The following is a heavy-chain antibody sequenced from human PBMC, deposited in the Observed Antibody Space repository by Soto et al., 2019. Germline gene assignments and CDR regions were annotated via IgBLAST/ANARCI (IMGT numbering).Heavy chain of an antibody. CDR3: ARGQSSLLLDC. CDR1: GGSFSGYY. Sequence: QVQLQQRGAGLLKPSGTLSLTCAVHGGSFSGYYWCWIRQLPGQGLEWIGEINHSGSTNYNPALKSRVTVAVDPPKNQFPLKLSSVTAADTAVYYCARGQSSLLLDCWGQGVLVTVSS. D-gene: IGHD2-8*02. CDR2: INHSGST. J-gene: IGHJ4*02. V-gene: IGHV4-34*01.